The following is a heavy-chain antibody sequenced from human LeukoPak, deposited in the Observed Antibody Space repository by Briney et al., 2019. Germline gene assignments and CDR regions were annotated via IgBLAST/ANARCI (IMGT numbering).Heavy chain of an antibody. CDR3: ARTLYYGSGSYYNQFGAFDI. CDR1: GFSLSTSGMC. D-gene: IGHD3-10*01. V-gene: IGHV2-70*01. CDR2: IDWDDDK. J-gene: IGHJ3*02. Sequence: SGPTLVNPTQTLTLSCTFSGFSLSTSGMCVSWIRQPPGKALEWLALIDWDDDKYYSTSLKTRLTISKDTSKNQVVLIMTNMDPVDTATYYCARTLYYGSGSYYNQFGAFDIWGQGTMVTVSS.